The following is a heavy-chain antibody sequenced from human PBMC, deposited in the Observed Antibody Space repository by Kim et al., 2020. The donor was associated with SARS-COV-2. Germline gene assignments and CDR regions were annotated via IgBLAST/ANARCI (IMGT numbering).Heavy chain of an antibody. Sequence: GGSLRLSCAASGFTFSSYAMHWVRQAPGKGLEWVAVISYDGSNKYYADSVKGRFTISRDNSKNTLYLQMNSLRAEDTAVYYCARDSPSTDDFWSGYLMD. V-gene: IGHV3-30-3*01. J-gene: IGHJ6*01. CDR3: ARDSPSTDDFWSGYLMD. CDR2: ISYDGSNK. D-gene: IGHD3-3*01. CDR1: GFTFSSYA.